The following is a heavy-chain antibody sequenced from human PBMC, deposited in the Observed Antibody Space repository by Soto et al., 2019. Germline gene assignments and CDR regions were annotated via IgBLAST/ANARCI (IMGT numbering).Heavy chain of an antibody. J-gene: IGHJ6*03. CDR2: IYWDDDK. CDR1: GFSLSTSGVG. Sequence: QITLKESGPTLVKPTQTLTLTCTFSGFSLSTSGVGVGWIRQPPGKALEWLALIYWDDDKRYSPSLKSRLTITKDNSKNQVVLTMTNMDPVDTATYYCAHTRGGIAARPFSYYYYYMYVWGKGTTVTVSS. V-gene: IGHV2-5*02. CDR3: AHTRGGIAARPFSYYYYYMYV. D-gene: IGHD6-6*01.